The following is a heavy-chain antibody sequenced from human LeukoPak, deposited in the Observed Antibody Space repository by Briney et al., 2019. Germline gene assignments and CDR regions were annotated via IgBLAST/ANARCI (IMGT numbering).Heavy chain of an antibody. D-gene: IGHD1-26*01. V-gene: IGHV1-2*02. CDR3: ARQVRVGNNYFDP. CDR1: GYTFTGYY. J-gene: IGHJ5*02. Sequence: GASVKVSCKASGYTFTGYYMHWVRQAPGQGLEWMGWINPNSGGTNYAQKFQGRVTMTRDASISTAYMELSSLRSEDTAVYYCARQVRVGNNYFDPWGQGTLVTVSS. CDR2: INPNSGGT.